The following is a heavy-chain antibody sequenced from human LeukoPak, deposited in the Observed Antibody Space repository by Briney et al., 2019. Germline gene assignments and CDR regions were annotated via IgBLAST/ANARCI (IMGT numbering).Heavy chain of an antibody. CDR3: AREPWDIVVTMDI. V-gene: IGHV4-59*01. D-gene: IGHD5-12*01. CDR2: IYDSVST. CDR1: GGSISSYY. Sequence: SQTLSLTCTVAGGSISSYYWSWIRQPPGKGREWIGYIYDSVSTNYNPSLKSRVTISVDTSKNQFFLKLSSVNAADTAVYYCAREPWDIVVTMDIWGQGTMVTVSS. J-gene: IGHJ3*02.